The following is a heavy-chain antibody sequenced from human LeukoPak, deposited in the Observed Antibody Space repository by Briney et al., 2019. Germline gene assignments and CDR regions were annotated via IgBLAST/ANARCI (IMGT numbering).Heavy chain of an antibody. V-gene: IGHV3-74*01. CDR3: TRDRVAAAGTLDPRGYYYYMDV. CDR1: GFTFTNYW. D-gene: IGHD6-13*01. CDR2: IDIDGTGT. J-gene: IGHJ6*03. Sequence: GGSLRLSCAASGFTFTNYWMHWVRQAPGKGLVWVSRIDIDGTGTSYADSVKGRFTISRDNAKNTVSLQMNSLKAEDTAVYYCTRDRVAAAGTLDPRGYYYYMDVWGKGTTVTVSS.